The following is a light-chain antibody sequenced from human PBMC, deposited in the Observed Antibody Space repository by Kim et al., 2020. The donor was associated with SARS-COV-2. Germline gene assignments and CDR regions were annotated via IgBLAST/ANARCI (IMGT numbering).Light chain of an antibody. V-gene: IGKV3-11*01. CDR3: QHRSNWPLT. Sequence: WSPGERTARTCRARQSVGSYLAWYQQKPGQAPRLRIYDASNRATGIPSRFSGSGSGTDFTLTVSSLEPEDFAVYYCQHRSNWPLTFGGGTKVDIK. CDR2: DAS. J-gene: IGKJ4*01. CDR1: QSVGSY.